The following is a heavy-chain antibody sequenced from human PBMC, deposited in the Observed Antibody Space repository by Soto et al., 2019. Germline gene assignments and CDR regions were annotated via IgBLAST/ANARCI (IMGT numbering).Heavy chain of an antibody. CDR3: ARDLTDCRSDTCYDVFDI. Sequence: EVQLVESGGGMVQPGGSLRLYCTASGFTFGGFWVTWVRQGPGRGLEWVANIKRDERQKYYVDSVMGRFTISRDNAKNSLYLQMNSLRVEDTAVYYCARDLTDCRSDTCYDVFDIWGQGTMVTVSS. CDR1: GFTFGGFW. CDR2: IKRDERQK. D-gene: IGHD2-21*01. V-gene: IGHV3-7*04. J-gene: IGHJ3*02.